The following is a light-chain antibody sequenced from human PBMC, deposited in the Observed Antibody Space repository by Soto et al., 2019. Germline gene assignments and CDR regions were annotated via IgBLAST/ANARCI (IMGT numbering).Light chain of an antibody. CDR3: QFYDSLPLLT. Sequence: DIQMTQSPSTLSASVVDRVTITCRASQSISSWLAWYQQKPGKAPKLLIYDASNLQTGVPSRFSGSGSGTHFTFTISSLQPEDIATYYCQFYDSLPLLTFGGGTKVDIK. V-gene: IGKV1-33*01. CDR1: QSISSW. CDR2: DAS. J-gene: IGKJ4*01.